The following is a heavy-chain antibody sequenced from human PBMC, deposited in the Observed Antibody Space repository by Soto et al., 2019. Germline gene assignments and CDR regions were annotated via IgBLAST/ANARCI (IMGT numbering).Heavy chain of an antibody. CDR2: FSYRRST. Sequence: PSETLSLTCNVSGASISRYSWGWIRLPPGQGLGGIGSFSYRRSTFTDPSLNSRLTITMDTSKNQLSLRLTSVTAADTAVYYCSRDPSWHPPLYRFDPWGQGTPVTVSS. CDR1: GASISRYS. V-gene: IGHV4-59*01. J-gene: IGHJ5*02. CDR3: SRDPSWHPPLYRFDP.